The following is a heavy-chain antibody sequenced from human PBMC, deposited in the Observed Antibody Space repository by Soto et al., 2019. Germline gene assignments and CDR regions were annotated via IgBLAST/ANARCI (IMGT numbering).Heavy chain of an antibody. D-gene: IGHD6-6*01. V-gene: IGHV3-43*01. J-gene: IGHJ4*02. CDR1: GFTFDDYT. CDR2: ISWDGGST. Sequence: EVQLVESGGVVVQPGGSLRLSCAASGFTFDDYTVHWVRQAPGKGLEWVSLISWDGGSTYYADSVKGRFTISRDNSKNSLYLQMNSLRTEDTALYYCAKDRGGIAARQGYFDYWGQGTLVTVSS. CDR3: AKDRGGIAARQGYFDY.